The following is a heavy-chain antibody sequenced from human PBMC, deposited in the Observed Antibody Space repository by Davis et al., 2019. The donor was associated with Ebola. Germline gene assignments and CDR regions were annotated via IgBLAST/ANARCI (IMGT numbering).Heavy chain of an antibody. J-gene: IGHJ4*02. CDR3: AKNGDYGFQFDY. D-gene: IGHD4-17*01. CDR1: GGSISGYY. Sequence: SETLSLTCTVSGGSISGYYWSWIRQPPGRGLEWIGFLFHGGNTNYNPSLKSRVTISVDTSKNQFSLKLTSVTAADTAVYYCAKNGDYGFQFDYWGQGTLVTVSS. V-gene: IGHV4-59*12. CDR2: LFHGGNT.